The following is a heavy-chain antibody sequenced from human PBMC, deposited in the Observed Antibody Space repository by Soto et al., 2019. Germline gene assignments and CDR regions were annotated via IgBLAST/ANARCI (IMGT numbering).Heavy chain of an antibody. J-gene: IGHJ4*02. Sequence: HVHLVQSGADVRNPGASVKVSCKASGYSFTDYYMHWVRQAPGQGLEWMGWMKPGSGVTNFAQKFQGRVTMTRDTSITTAYMELSRVTSDDTAVYYCARGGAHCTNGVCLGHYWGQGTLLTVSS. CDR2: MKPGSGVT. CDR3: ARGGAHCTNGVCLGHY. CDR1: GYSFTDYY. V-gene: IGHV1-2*02. D-gene: IGHD2-8*01.